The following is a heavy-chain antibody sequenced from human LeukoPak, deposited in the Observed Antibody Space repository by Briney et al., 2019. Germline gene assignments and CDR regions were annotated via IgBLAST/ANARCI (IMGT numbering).Heavy chain of an antibody. CDR2: ISGSGGST. CDR3: AKSPWGSSWYGGEYFQH. Sequence: GASLRLSCAASGFTFSSYAMCWVRQTPGKGLEWVSAISGSGGSTYYADSVKGRFTISRDNSKNTLYLQMNSLRAEDTAVYYCAKSPWGSSWYGGEYFQHWGQGTLVTVSS. CDR1: GFTFSSYA. D-gene: IGHD6-13*01. J-gene: IGHJ1*01. V-gene: IGHV3-23*01.